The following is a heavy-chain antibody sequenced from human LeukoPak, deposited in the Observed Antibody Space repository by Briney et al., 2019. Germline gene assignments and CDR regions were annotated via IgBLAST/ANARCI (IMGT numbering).Heavy chain of an antibody. V-gene: IGHV3-30*02. J-gene: IGHJ4*02. CDR1: GFTFSSYG. D-gene: IGHD2-2*01. Sequence: GGSLRLSCAASGFTFSSYGMHWVRQAPGKGLEWVAFIRYDGSNKYYADSVKGRFTISRDNSKNTLYLQMNSLRAEDTAVYYCAKGGRSSTSCLDYWGQGTLVTVSS. CDR2: IRYDGSNK. CDR3: AKGGRSSTSCLDY.